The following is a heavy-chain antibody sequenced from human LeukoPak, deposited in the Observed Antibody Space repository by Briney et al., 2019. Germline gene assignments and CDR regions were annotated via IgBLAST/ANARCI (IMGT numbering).Heavy chain of an antibody. CDR2: IIPILGIA. V-gene: IGHV1-69*04. J-gene: IGHJ4*02. CDR3: ARVVDDSRSDYFNY. Sequence: PVKVSCKASGGTFSSYAISWVRQAPGQGLEWMGRIIPILGIANYAQKFQGRVTITADKSTGTAYMELSSLRSEDTAVYYCARVVDDSRSDYFNYWGQGTLVTVSS. CDR1: GGTFSSYA. D-gene: IGHD3-22*01.